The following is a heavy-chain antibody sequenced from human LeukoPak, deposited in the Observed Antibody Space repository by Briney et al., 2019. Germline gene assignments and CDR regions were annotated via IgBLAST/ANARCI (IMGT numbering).Heavy chain of an antibody. D-gene: IGHD3-3*01. J-gene: IGHJ5*02. CDR2: IYPGDSDT. CDR3: ARLTVSRWYYDFWREQDPPQMFDP. Sequence: GESLKISCKGSGYSFTSYWIGWVRQMPGKGLEWMGIIYPGDSDTRYSPSFQGQVTISADKSISTAYLQWSSLKASDTAMYYCARLTVSRWYYDFWREQDPPQMFDPWGQGTLVTVSS. V-gene: IGHV5-51*01. CDR1: GYSFTSYW.